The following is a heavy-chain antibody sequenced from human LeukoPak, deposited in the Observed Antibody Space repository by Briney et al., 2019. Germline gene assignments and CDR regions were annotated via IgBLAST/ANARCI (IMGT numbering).Heavy chain of an antibody. CDR1: GFIFTNYF. D-gene: IGHD5-24*01. Sequence: GGSLRLSCAASGFIFTNYFMSWVRQAPGKGLEWVSVIYSGGSTYYADSVKGRFTISRDNPKNTLYLQMNSLRAEDTAVYYCARVRRGWLQFGPFDYWGQGTLVTVSS. CDR2: IYSGGST. CDR3: ARVRRGWLQFGPFDY. J-gene: IGHJ4*02. V-gene: IGHV3-53*01.